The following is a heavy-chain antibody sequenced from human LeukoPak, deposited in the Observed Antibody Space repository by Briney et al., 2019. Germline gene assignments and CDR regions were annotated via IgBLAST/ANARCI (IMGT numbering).Heavy chain of an antibody. CDR2: INPSSGST. Sequence: PLASVKVSCKASGYTFTSYYMHWVRQAPGQGLEWMGIINPSSGSTSYAQNFQGRVTMTRDMSTSTVYMELSSLRSEDTAVYYCARALVDFYGGYDYWGQGTLVTVSS. J-gene: IGHJ4*02. V-gene: IGHV1-46*01. CDR1: GYTFTSYY. CDR3: ARALVDFYGGYDY. D-gene: IGHD5-12*01.